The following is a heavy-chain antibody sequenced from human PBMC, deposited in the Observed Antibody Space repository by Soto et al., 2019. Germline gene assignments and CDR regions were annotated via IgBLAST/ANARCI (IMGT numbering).Heavy chain of an antibody. CDR3: AREPWGYSGSAKHFDY. V-gene: IGHV3-30*04. D-gene: IGHD5-12*01. Sequence: GGSLRLSCAAAGFTFRTFAMHWVRQVPGKGLEWVAVVSYDGSYKSYADSVKGRFTISRDNSKNTLYLQLNSLRADDTAVFYCAREPWGYSGSAKHFDYWGHGALVTVSS. CDR2: VSYDGSYK. J-gene: IGHJ4*01. CDR1: GFTFRTFA.